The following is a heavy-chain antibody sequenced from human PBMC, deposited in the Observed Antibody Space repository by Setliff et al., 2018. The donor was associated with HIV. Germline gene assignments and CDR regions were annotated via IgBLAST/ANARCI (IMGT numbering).Heavy chain of an antibody. D-gene: IGHD3-10*01. J-gene: IGHJ6*03. V-gene: IGHV4-4*09. Sequence: SETLSLSCSVSGRSIDDSYWSWIRQSPGRGLEWIGFIKTSGRTNYKPSLKSRVTISLDTSKNQFSLRLNSVTAADTAVYYCARHYYGSGSYYNPPPYYYYYMDVWGKGTTVTVSS. CDR1: GRSIDDSY. CDR2: IKTSGRT. CDR3: ARHYYGSGSYYNPPPYYYYYMDV.